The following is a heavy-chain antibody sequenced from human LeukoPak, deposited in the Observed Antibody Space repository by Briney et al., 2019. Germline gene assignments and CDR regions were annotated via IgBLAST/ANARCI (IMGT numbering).Heavy chain of an antibody. CDR1: GYTFTSYY. J-gene: IGHJ4*02. Sequence: ASVKVSCKASGYTFTSYYMHWVRQAPGQGLEWMGWINPNSGGTNYAQKFQGRVTMTRDTSISTAYMELSRLRSDDTAVYYCARTSSWYGGDFDYWGQGTLVTVSS. CDR2: INPNSGGT. CDR3: ARTSSWYGGDFDY. D-gene: IGHD6-13*01. V-gene: IGHV1-2*02.